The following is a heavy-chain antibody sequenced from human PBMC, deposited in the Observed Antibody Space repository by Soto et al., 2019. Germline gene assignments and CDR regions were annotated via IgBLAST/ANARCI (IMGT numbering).Heavy chain of an antibody. CDR3: ARGGIIAAAGTDNWFDP. J-gene: IGHJ5*02. CDR2: INHSGST. V-gene: IGHV4-34*01. CDR1: GGSFSGYY. Sequence: SETLSLTCAVYGGSFSGYYWSRIRQPPGKGLEWIGEINHSGSTNYNPSLKSRVTISVDTSKNQFSLKLSSVTAADTAVYYCARGGIIAAAGTDNWFDPWGQGTLVTVSS. D-gene: IGHD6-13*01.